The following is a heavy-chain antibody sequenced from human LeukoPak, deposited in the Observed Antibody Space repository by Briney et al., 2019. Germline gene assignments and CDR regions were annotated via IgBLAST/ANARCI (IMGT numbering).Heavy chain of an antibody. D-gene: IGHD2-2*01. J-gene: IGHJ6*02. V-gene: IGHV1-2*02. CDR3: ASSHCSSTSCNKNHYYGMDV. CDR1: GYTFTGYY. CDR2: INPNSGGT. Sequence: ASVKVSCKASGYTFTGYYMHWVRQAPGQGLEWVGWINPNSGGTNYAQKFQGRVTMTRDTSISTAYMELSRLRSDDTAVYYCASSHCSSTSCNKNHYYGMDVWGQGTTVTVSS.